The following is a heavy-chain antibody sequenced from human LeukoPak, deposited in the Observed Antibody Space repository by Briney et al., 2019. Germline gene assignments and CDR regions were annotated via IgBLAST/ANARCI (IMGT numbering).Heavy chain of an antibody. Sequence: SETLSLTCTVSGGSISSYYWVWIRQPPGKGLEWIGYIYYSGSTNYNPSLKSRVTISVDTSKNQFSLKLSSVTAADTAVYYCAREGAYGDYDHWGQGTLVTVSS. CDR2: IYYSGST. CDR3: AREGAYGDYDH. CDR1: GGSISSYY. J-gene: IGHJ5*02. V-gene: IGHV4-59*01. D-gene: IGHD4-17*01.